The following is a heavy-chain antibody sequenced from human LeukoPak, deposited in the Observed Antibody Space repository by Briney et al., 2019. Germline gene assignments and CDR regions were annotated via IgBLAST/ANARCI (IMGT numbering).Heavy chain of an antibody. J-gene: IGHJ5*02. V-gene: IGHV1-2*06. D-gene: IGHD3-9*01. CDR3: ARALYYDILTGYYPWDWFDP. Sequence: GASVTVSCTASGYTFTGYYMHWVRQAPGQGLEWMGRINPNSGGTNYAQKFQGRVTMTRDTSISTAYMELSRLRSDDTAVYYCARALYYDILTGYYPWDWFDPWGQGTLVTVSS. CDR2: INPNSGGT. CDR1: GYTFTGYY.